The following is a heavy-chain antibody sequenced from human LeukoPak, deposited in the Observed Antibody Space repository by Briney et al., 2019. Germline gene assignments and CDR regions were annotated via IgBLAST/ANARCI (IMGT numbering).Heavy chain of an antibody. D-gene: IGHD5-18*01. CDR3: VHTPPGRTQLWLRYFHH. CDR1: GFSLSTVGVG. CDR2: IYWDDDK. J-gene: IGHJ1*01. V-gene: IGHV2-5*02. Sequence: NVSGPTLVNPTQTLTLTCTFSGFSLSTVGVGVGCIRQPPGKALEWLALIYWDDDKRYNSSLKTRLTITKDTSKNQVVLTMTNMDPVDTATYYCVHTPPGRTQLWLRYFHHWGQGTLVTVSS.